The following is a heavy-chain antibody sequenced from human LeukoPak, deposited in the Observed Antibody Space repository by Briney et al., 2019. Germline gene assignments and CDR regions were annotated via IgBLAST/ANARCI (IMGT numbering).Heavy chain of an antibody. CDR2: FDPEDGET. CDR1: GYTLTELS. V-gene: IGHV1-24*01. Sequence: ASVKVSCTVSGYTLTELSMHWVRQAPGKGLEWMGGFDPEDGETIYAQKFQGRVTMTEDTSTDTAYMELSSLRSEDTAVYYCATEPPHASSRLDILTGYCMDVWGQGTTVTVSS. J-gene: IGHJ6*02. CDR3: ATEPPHASSRLDILTGYCMDV. D-gene: IGHD3-9*01.